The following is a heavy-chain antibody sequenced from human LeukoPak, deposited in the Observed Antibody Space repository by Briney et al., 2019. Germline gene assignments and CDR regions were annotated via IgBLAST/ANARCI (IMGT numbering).Heavy chain of an antibody. CDR3: ASQPTEYSSSSTYYYYYYMDV. CDR2: ISSSGSTI. CDR1: GFTFSDYY. J-gene: IGHJ6*03. V-gene: IGHV3-11*04. D-gene: IGHD6-6*01. Sequence: PGGTLRLSCAASGFTFSDYYMSWIRQAPGKGLEWVSYISSSGSTIYYADSVKGRFTIPRDNAKNSLYLQMNSLRAEDTAVYYCASQPTEYSSSSTYYYYYYMDVWGKGTTVTVSS.